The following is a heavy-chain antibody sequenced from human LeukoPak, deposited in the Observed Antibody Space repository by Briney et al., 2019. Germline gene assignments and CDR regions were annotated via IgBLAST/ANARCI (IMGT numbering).Heavy chain of an antibody. D-gene: IGHD3-10*01. CDR1: CSTSRPYE. Sequence: AHSCSTSRPYEMNRVSHATHNRPERVSYISSSGSTIYYADSVKGRFTISRDNAKNSLYLQMNSLRAEDTAVYYCARDSDRYGSGSYYNVVYFQHWGQGTLVTVSS. V-gene: IGHV3-48*03. CDR2: ISSSGSTI. CDR3: ARDSDRYGSGSYYNVVYFQH. J-gene: IGHJ1*01.